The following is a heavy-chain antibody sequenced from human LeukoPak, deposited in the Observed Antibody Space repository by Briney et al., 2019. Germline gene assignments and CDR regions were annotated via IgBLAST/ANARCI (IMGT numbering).Heavy chain of an antibody. Sequence: SETLSLTCTVSGGSISSYYWSWIRQPPGKGLEWLGYIYYSGSTNYNPSLKSRVTISVDTSKNQFSLKLSSVTAADTAVYYCASLPTVYSRGYLALWGQGTLVTVSS. V-gene: IGHV4-59*12. J-gene: IGHJ4*02. CDR3: ASLPTVYSRGYLAL. D-gene: IGHD3-22*01. CDR1: GGSISSYY. CDR2: IYYSGST.